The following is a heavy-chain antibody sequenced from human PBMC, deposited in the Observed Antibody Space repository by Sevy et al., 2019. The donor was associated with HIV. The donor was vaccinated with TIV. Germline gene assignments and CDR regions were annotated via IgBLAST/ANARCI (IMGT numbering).Heavy chain of an antibody. CDR1: GFTFSNAW. J-gene: IGHJ6*02. D-gene: IGHD1-1*01. CDR2: IKSKTDGGTT. CDR3: TTAGDGIYYYYYGMDV. V-gene: IGHV3-15*01. Sequence: GGSLRLSCAASGFTFSNAWMSWVRQAPGKGLEWVGRIKSKTDGGTTDDAAPVKGRFTISRDDSKNTLYLQMNSLKTEDTAVYYCTTAGDGIYYYYYGMDVWGQGTTVTVSS.